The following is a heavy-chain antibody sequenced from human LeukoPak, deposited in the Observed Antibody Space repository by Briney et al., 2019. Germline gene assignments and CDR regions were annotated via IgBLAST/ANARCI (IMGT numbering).Heavy chain of an antibody. CDR3: ARRSGYYDLDY. CDR1: GYSISSGYY. V-gene: IGHV4-38-2*02. D-gene: IGHD3-22*01. CDR2: IYHSGST. J-gene: IGHJ4*02. Sequence: SETLSLTCSVSGYSISSGYYWGYIRQPPGKGLEWIGSIYHSGSTNYNPSLKSRVTISVDTSKNQFSLKLSSVTAADTAVYYCARRSGYYDLDYWGQGTLVTVSS.